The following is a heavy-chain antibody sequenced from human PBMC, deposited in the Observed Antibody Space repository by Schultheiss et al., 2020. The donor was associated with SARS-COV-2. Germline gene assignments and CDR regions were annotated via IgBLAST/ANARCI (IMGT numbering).Heavy chain of an antibody. J-gene: IGHJ4*02. D-gene: IGHD3-22*01. Sequence: GGSLRLSCAASGFTFDDYAMHWVRQAPGKGLEWVSGISWNSGSIGYADSVKGRFTISRDNAKNSLYLQMNSLRAEDTALYYCARDYYDSSGYYLTFSFDYWGQGTLVTVSS. CDR3: ARDYYDSSGYYLTFSFDY. V-gene: IGHV3-9*01. CDR1: GFTFDDYA. CDR2: ISWNSGSI.